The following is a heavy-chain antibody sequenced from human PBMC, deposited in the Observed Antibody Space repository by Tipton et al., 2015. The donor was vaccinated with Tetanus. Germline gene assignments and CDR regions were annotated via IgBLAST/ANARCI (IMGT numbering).Heavy chain of an antibody. CDR2: ISYNGAT. Sequence: LRLSCSVSVGSVSSGSYYWTWVRQPPGKGLEWIGYISYNGATNYNHSLKSRVTISVGTSKIQLSLQLTSVTAADPAVYYCARGSRPRPGYWGQGTLVTASS. J-gene: IGHJ1*01. V-gene: IGHV4-61*01. D-gene: IGHD2-15*01. CDR1: VGSVSSGSYY. CDR3: ARGSRPRPGY.